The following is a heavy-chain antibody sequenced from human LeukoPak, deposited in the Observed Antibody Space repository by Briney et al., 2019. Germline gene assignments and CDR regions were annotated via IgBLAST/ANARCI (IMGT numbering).Heavy chain of an antibody. CDR3: ITGDYDFWSGFYSPNHYFDY. CDR2: IKGKTAAGAP. CDR1: GFTFTSAW. Sequence: GGSLRLSCAASGFTFTSAWKSWVRQAPGKGLEWVGRIKGKTAAGAPDYVASVKGRFTISRDDSKNTLFLQMNSLKTEDTAVYYCITGDYDFWSGFYSPNHYFDYWGQGTLVTVSS. V-gene: IGHV3-15*01. D-gene: IGHD3-3*01. J-gene: IGHJ4*02.